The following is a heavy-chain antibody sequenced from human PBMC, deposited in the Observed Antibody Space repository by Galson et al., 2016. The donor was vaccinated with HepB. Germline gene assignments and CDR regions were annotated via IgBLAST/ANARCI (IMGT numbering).Heavy chain of an antibody. D-gene: IGHD2-15*01. CDR1: GYSSSTYY. J-gene: IGHJ4*02. CDR3: ARHVASRSPFDY. V-gene: IGHV5-51*01. Sequence: QSGAEVKKPGESLQISCKGSGYSSSTYYIAWMRQTPGKGLEWMGFIFPRDSETRYSPSFQGQVIMSVDNSISTAYLQWGSLKASDTATYYCARHVASRSPFDYWAQGTLVTVSS. CDR2: IFPRDSET.